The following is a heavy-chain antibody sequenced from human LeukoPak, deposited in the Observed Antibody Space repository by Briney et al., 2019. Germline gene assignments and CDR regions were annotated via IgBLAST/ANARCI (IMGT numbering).Heavy chain of an antibody. CDR3: ARDAPPQYCSSTSCYEHYYYYYMDV. Sequence: PSETLSLTCTVSGGSISSYYWSWIRQPPGKGLEWIGYIYYSGSTNYNPSLKSRVTISVDTSKNQFSLKLSSVTAADTAVYYCARDAPPQYCSSTSCYEHYYYYYMDVWGKGTTVTVSS. D-gene: IGHD2-2*01. CDR1: GGSISSYY. V-gene: IGHV4-59*01. J-gene: IGHJ6*03. CDR2: IYYSGST.